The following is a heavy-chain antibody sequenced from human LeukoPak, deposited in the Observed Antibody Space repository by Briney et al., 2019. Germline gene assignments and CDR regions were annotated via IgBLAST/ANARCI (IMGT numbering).Heavy chain of an antibody. D-gene: IGHD3-16*01. CDR1: GYTFTSYG. CDR2: IIPIFGTA. CDR3: AQGGFSQPHAFDI. V-gene: IGHV1-69*13. J-gene: IGHJ3*02. Sequence: SVKVSCKASGYTFTSYGISWVRQAPGQGLEWMGGIIPIFGTANYAQKFQGRVTITADESTSTAYMELSSLRSEDTAVYYCAQGGFSQPHAFDIWGQGTMVTVSS.